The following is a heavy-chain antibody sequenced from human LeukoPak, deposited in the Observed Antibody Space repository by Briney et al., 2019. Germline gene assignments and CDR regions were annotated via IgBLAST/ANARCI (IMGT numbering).Heavy chain of an antibody. CDR2: IKQDGSEK. J-gene: IGHJ4*02. V-gene: IGHV3-7*01. CDR1: GFTFSRYW. Sequence: PGGSLRLSCAASGFTFSRYWMSWVRQAPGKGLEWVATIKQDGSEKYYVDSVKGRFTISRDNAKSSLYLQMNSLRAEDTAVYYCARDFLFTAGTVGFFDYWGQGTLVTVSS. CDR3: ARDFLFTAGTVGFFDY. D-gene: IGHD6-19*01.